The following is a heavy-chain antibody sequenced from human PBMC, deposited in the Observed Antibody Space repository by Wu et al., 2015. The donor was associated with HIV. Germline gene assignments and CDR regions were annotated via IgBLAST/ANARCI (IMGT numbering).Heavy chain of an antibody. D-gene: IGHD4-23*01. Sequence: QVQLVQSGVEVKKPGASVKVSCKASGYTFSDYRITWVRQAPGQGLEWMGWINPDNDNTHYAQNFQGRVTITADESTSTAHMELSSLRSEDTAIYYCARTDGLVDGGNSGYDSWGQGNAGHRLL. CDR1: GYTFSDYR. J-gene: IGHJ4*02. V-gene: IGHV1-18*01. CDR2: INPDNDNT. CDR3: ARTDGLVDGGNSGYDS.